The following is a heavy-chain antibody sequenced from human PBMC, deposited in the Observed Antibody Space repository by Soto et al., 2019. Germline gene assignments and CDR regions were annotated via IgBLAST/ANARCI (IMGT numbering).Heavy chain of an antibody. CDR1: GGSISSGDYY. CDR2: IYYSGST. Sequence: SETLSLTCTVSGGSISSGDYYWSWIRQPPGKGLEWIGYIYYSGSTYYNPSLKSRVTISVDASKNQFSLKLSSVTAADTAVYYCARGVNYYDSSGYYWVLDYWGQGTLVTVSS. V-gene: IGHV4-30-4*01. J-gene: IGHJ4*02. D-gene: IGHD3-22*01. CDR3: ARGVNYYDSSGYYWVLDY.